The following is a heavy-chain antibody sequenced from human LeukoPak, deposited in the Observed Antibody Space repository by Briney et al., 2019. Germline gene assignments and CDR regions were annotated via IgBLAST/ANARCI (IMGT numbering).Heavy chain of an antibody. D-gene: IGHD3-3*01. CDR3: ARGSYYDFWSGYYSS. J-gene: IGHJ4*02. CDR2: IYHSGST. V-gene: IGHV4-38-2*02. Sequence: SETLSLTCTVSGYFISSGYYWGWIRQPPGKGLEWIGSIYHSGSTYYNPSLKSRVTISVDTSKNQFSLKLSSVTAADTAVYYCARGSYYDFWSGYYSSWGQGTLVTVSS. CDR1: GYFISSGYY.